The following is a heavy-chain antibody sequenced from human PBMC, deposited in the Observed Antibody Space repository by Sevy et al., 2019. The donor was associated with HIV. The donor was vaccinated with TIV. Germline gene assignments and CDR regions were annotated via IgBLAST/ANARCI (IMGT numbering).Heavy chain of an antibody. D-gene: IGHD3-10*01. CDR2: FDPEDGET. Sequence: ASVKVSCKVSGYTLTELSMHWVRQAPGKGLEWMGGFDPEDGETIYAQKFQGRVTMTEDTSTDTAYMELSSLRSEDTAVYYCATGPYYYGSGSYYNEGWFDPWGRGTLVTVSS. V-gene: IGHV1-24*01. J-gene: IGHJ5*02. CDR3: ATGPYYYGSGSYYNEGWFDP. CDR1: GYTLTELS.